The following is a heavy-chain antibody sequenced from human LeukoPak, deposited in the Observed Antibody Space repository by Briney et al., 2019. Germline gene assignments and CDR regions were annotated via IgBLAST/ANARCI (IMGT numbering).Heavy chain of an antibody. D-gene: IGHD4-11*01. CDR1: GYTFTGYY. J-gene: IGHJ5*02. CDR3: AREPRVGYSNYVTSFGWFDP. Sequence: ASVKVSCKASGYTFTGYYMHWVRQAPGQGLEWMGWINPNSGGTNYAQKFQGRVTMTRDTSISTAYMELSRLRSDDTAVYYCAREPRVGYSNYVTSFGWFDPWGQGTLVTVSS. CDR2: INPNSGGT. V-gene: IGHV1-2*02.